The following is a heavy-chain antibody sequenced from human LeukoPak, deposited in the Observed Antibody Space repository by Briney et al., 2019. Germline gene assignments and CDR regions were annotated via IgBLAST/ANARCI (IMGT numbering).Heavy chain of an antibody. J-gene: IGHJ4*02. CDR3: ARAGPTNSFDY. Sequence: ASVKVSCKASGYTFTSYTMHWVRQARGERLERMGWINAGNGNTKYSQKFQGRVTITRDTSASTAYMELSSLRSEDTAVYYCARAGPTNSFDYWGQGTLVTVSS. CDR2: INAGNGNT. V-gene: IGHV1-3*01. D-gene: IGHD4-23*01. CDR1: GYTFTSYT.